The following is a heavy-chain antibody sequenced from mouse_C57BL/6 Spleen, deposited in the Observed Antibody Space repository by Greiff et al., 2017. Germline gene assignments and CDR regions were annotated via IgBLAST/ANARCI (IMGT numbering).Heavy chain of an antibody. D-gene: IGHD4-1*01. V-gene: IGHV1-15*01. CDR1: GYTFTDYE. J-gene: IGHJ2*01. CDR2: IDPETGGT. CDR3: TRSELLGRYYFDY. Sequence: QVHVKQSGAELVRPGASVTLSCKASGYTFTDYEMHWVKQTPVHGLEWIGAIDPETGGTAYNQKFKGKAILTADKSSSTAYMELRSLTSEDSAVYYCTRSELLGRYYFDYWGQGTTLTVSS.